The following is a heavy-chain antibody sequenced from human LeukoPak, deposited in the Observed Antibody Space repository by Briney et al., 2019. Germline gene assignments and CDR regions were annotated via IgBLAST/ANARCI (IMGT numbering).Heavy chain of an antibody. D-gene: IGHD6-6*01. Sequence: ASVKVSCKASGGTFSSYAISWVRQAHGQGLEWMGGIIPIFGTANYAQKFQGRVTITTDESTSTAYMELSSLRSEDTAVYYCARSPVIAARPGGDYYYYYMDVWGKGTTVTVSS. V-gene: IGHV1-69*05. J-gene: IGHJ6*03. CDR3: ARSPVIAARPGGDYYYYYMDV. CDR1: GGTFSSYA. CDR2: IIPIFGTA.